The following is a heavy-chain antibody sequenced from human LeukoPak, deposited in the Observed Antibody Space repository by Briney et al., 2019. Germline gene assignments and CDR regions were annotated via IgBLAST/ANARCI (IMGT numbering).Heavy chain of an antibody. CDR1: GASISSGGYS. Sequence: SETLSLTCAVSGASISSGGYSWSWIRQPPGKGLEWIGYIYHRGCTYYNPSLQSRVTISVDRSKNQFSLKLSSVTAADTAVYCCARGVITLRGYFDLWGRGTLVTVSS. CDR2: IYHRGCT. D-gene: IGHD3-22*01. J-gene: IGHJ2*01. V-gene: IGHV4-30-2*01. CDR3: ARGVITLRGYFDL.